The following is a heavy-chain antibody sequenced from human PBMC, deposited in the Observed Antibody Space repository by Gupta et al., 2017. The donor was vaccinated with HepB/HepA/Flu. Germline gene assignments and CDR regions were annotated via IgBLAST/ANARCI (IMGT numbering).Heavy chain of an antibody. CDR3: AKDEDPRSPNWFDP. CDR1: GFTFSSYV. J-gene: IGHJ5*02. D-gene: IGHD3-16*01. V-gene: IGHV3-23*01. Sequence: EVQVLASGGGLVQPGGSLRLSCAASGFTFSSYVMSWVRQAPGKGLEWVSAISGSGGTTYYADSVKGRFTISRDNSKNTLYLQMNSLRAKDTAVYYCAKDEDPRSPNWFDPWGQGTLVTVSS. CDR2: ISGSGGTT.